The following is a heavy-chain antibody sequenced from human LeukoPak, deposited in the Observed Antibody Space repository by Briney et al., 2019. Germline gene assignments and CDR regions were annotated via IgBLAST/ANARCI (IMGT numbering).Heavy chain of an antibody. J-gene: IGHJ2*01. D-gene: IGHD5-18*01. CDR2: IYYSGST. V-gene: IGHV4-59*01. CDR3: ARGHGYSYGLGPWDLDL. Sequence: SETLSLTCTVSGGSISSYYWSWIRQPPGKGLEWIGYIYYSGSTNYNPSLKSRVTISVDTSRNQFSLKLSSVTAADTAVYYCARGHGYSYGLGPWDLDLWGRGTLVTVSS. CDR1: GGSISSYY.